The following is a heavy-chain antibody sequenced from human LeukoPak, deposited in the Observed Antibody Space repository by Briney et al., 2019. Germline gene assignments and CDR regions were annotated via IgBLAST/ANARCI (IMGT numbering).Heavy chain of an antibody. CDR2: ISGSGGIT. CDR1: GFPFSYYS. V-gene: IGHV3-23*01. J-gene: IGHJ4*02. Sequence: PGRSLRLSCAASGFPFSYYSMHWVRQAPGKGLEWVSGISGSGGITYYADSVKGRFTISRDNSKNTLYLQMNSLRAEDTAVYYCAKGGWGPAALPLDYWGQGTLVTVSS. CDR3: AKGGWGPAALPLDY. D-gene: IGHD2-2*01.